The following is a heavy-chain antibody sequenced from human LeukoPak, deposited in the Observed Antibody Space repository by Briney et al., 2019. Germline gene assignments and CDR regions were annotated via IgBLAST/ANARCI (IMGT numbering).Heavy chain of an antibody. CDR3: ARAVVLHGSGWYYFDY. D-gene: IGHD6-19*01. V-gene: IGHV4-59*01. J-gene: IGHJ4*02. Sequence: PSETLSLMCSVSGGSISSYYWSWIRQPPGKGLEWIGDIYYSGSTNYNPSLKSRVTISVDTSKKQFSLKLSSVTAADTAVYYCARAVVLHGSGWYYFDYWGQGTLVTVSS. CDR2: IYYSGST. CDR1: GGSISSYY.